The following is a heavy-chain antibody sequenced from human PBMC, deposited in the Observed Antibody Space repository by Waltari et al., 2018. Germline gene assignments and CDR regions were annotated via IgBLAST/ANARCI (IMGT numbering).Heavy chain of an antibody. CDR1: GFIVSGNY. CDR2: IYSGGSS. Sequence: EVQVVESGGGLIQPGGSLRLSWAGAGFIVSGNYMSWVRQAPGKGLEWVSVIYSGGSSYYVDSVKGRFTISRDNSKNTIYLEMNSLRGEDTAVYFCVGHRFGSGSYFDYWGQGTPVTVSS. J-gene: IGHJ4*02. D-gene: IGHD3-10*01. CDR3: VGHRFGSGSYFDY. V-gene: IGHV3-53*01.